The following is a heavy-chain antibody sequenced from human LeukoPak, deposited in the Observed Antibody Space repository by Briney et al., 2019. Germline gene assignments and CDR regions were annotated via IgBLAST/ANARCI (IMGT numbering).Heavy chain of an antibody. V-gene: IGHV3-49*04. CDR1: GFTFGDYS. J-gene: IGHJ4*02. CDR3: SRGRRATHDY. Sequence: GRSLRLSCTASGFTFGDYSINWVRQAPGKGLEWVGFIRSKAYGGTTEYAASVKGRFTISRDDSKSIVYLQMNSLKSEDTAVYYCSRGRRATHDYWGQGTLVTVSS. CDR2: IRSKAYGGTT. D-gene: IGHD1-26*01.